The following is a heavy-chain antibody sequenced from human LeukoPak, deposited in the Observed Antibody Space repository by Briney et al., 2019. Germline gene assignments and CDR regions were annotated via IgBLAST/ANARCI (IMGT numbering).Heavy chain of an antibody. CDR3: ARGGDYGDYGLYYFDY. CDR1: GFTFSSYA. Sequence: PGGSLRLSCAASGFTFSSYAMHWVRQAPGKGLEWVAVISYDGSNKYYADSVKGRFTISRDNSKNTPYLQMNSPRAEDTAVYYCARGGDYGDYGLYYFDYWGQGTLVTVSS. J-gene: IGHJ4*02. CDR2: ISYDGSNK. V-gene: IGHV3-30-3*01. D-gene: IGHD4-17*01.